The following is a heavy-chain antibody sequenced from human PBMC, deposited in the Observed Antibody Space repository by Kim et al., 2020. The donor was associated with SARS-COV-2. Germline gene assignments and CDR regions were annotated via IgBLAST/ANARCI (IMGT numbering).Heavy chain of an antibody. D-gene: IGHD3-10*01. CDR1: GFTFSTYV. CDR3: ARETVIRGGGGFVS. Sequence: GGSLRLSCAASGFTFSTYVMHWVRQAPGKGLEWVALIWNDGTLELYRDSVKGRFIVSRDNSKNTVYLQMNSLRDEDTAVYYCARETVIRGGGGFVSWGQGTLVTVSS. CDR2: IWNDGTLE. V-gene: IGHV3-33*01. J-gene: IGHJ4*02.